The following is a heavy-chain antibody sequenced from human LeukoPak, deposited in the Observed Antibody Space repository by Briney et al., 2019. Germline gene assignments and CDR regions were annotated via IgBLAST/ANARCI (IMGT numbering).Heavy chain of an antibody. CDR2: IYHSGST. CDR3: ARVPPAVGATEDAFDI. J-gene: IGHJ3*02. D-gene: IGHD1-26*01. CDR1: GFTVSSNY. V-gene: IGHV4-4*02. Sequence: GSLRLSCAASGFTVSSNYMSWVRQAPGKGLEWIGEIYHSGSTNYNPSLKSRVTISVDKSKNQFSLKLSSVTAADTAVYYCARVPPAVGATEDAFDIWGQGTMVTVSS.